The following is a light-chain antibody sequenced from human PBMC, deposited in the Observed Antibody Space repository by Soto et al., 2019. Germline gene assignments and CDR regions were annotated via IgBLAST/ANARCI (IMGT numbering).Light chain of an antibody. CDR3: QHYNSYSEA. CDR1: QTISSW. Sequence: DIQMTQSPSTLSGSVGDRVTITCRASQTISSWLAWYQQKPGKAPKLLIYKASTLKSGVPSRFSGSGSGTEFTLTISSLRPDDFAIYYCQHYNSYSEAFGQGTKVDIK. J-gene: IGKJ1*01. V-gene: IGKV1-5*03. CDR2: KAS.